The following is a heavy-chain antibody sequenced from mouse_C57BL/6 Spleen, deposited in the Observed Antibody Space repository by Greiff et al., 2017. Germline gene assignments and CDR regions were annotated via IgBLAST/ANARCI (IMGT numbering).Heavy chain of an antibody. CDR1: GYTFTDYE. CDR2: IDPETGGT. Sequence: VQLQQSGAELVRPGASVTLSCKASGYTFTDYEMHWVKQTPVHGLEWIGAIDPETGGTAYNQKFKGKAILTADKSSSTAYMVLRSLTSEDSAVYYCTRYHDYAMDYWGQGTSVTVSS. J-gene: IGHJ4*01. CDR3: TRYHDYAMDY. V-gene: IGHV1-15*01.